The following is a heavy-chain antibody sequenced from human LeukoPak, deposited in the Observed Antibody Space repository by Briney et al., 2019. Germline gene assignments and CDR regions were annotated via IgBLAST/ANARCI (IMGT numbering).Heavy chain of an antibody. CDR2: ISYDGSSK. Sequence: GGSLRLSCAASGFTFSTYAMHWVRQAPGKGLEWVAVISYDGSSKYYADSVKGRFTISRDNSKNTLYLQMNSLRAEDTAVYYCARGYSYGSTDYWGQGTLVTVSS. CDR3: ARGYSYGSTDY. CDR1: GFTFSTYA. D-gene: IGHD5-18*01. J-gene: IGHJ4*02. V-gene: IGHV3-30*04.